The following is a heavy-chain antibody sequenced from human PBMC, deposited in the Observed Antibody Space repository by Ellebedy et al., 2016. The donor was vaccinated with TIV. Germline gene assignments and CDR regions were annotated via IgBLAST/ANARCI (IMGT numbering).Heavy chain of an antibody. D-gene: IGHD3-22*01. Sequence: SETLSLTXTVSGGSISSYYWSWIRQPPGKGLEWIGYIYYSGSTNYNPSLKSRVTISVDTSKNQFSLKLSSVTAADTAVYYCARFGGSGYYPFDYWGQGTLVTVSS. CDR1: GGSISSYY. CDR2: IYYSGST. J-gene: IGHJ4*02. V-gene: IGHV4-59*01. CDR3: ARFGGSGYYPFDY.